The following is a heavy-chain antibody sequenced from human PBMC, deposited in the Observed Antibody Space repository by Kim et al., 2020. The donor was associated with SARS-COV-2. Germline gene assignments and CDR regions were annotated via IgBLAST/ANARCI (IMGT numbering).Heavy chain of an antibody. Sequence: VRQATGQGLEWMGWISAYNGNTNYAQKLQGRVTMTTDTSTSTAYMELRSLRSDDTAVYYCARDGPSNGYSSSSFPYYFDYWGQGTLVTVSS. CDR2: ISAYNGNT. J-gene: IGHJ4*02. CDR3: ARDGPSNGYSSSSFPYYFDY. D-gene: IGHD6-6*01. V-gene: IGHV1-18*01.